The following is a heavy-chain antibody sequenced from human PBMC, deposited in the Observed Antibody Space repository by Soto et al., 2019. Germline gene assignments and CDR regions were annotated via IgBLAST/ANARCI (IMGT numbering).Heavy chain of an antibody. CDR3: AREEDCSGGSCYSVDY. CDR2: IWYDGSNK. Sequence: GGSLRLSCAASGFTFSSYGMHWVRQAPGKGLEWVAVIWYDGSNKYHADSVKGRFTISRDNSKNTLYLQMNSLRAEDTAVYYCAREEDCSGGSCYSVDYWGQGTLVTVSS. D-gene: IGHD2-15*01. V-gene: IGHV3-33*01. J-gene: IGHJ4*02. CDR1: GFTFSSYG.